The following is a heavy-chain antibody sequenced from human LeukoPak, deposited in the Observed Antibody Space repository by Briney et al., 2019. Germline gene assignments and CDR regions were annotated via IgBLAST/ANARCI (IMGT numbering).Heavy chain of an antibody. V-gene: IGHV1-69*05. CDR2: IIPIFGTA. CDR1: GGTFSSYA. CDR3: ARGLNWGLSASVY. J-gene: IGHJ4*02. Sequence: SVKVSCKASGGTFSSYAISWVRQAPGQGLEWMGGIIPIFGTANYAQKFQGRVTMTRNTSISTAYMELSSLRSEDTAVYYCARGLNWGLSASVYWGQGTLVTVSS. D-gene: IGHD7-27*01.